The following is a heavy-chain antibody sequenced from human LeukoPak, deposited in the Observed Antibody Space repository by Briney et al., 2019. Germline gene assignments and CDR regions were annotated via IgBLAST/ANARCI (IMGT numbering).Heavy chain of an antibody. Sequence: GASVKVSCKASGYTFIDYFIHWMRQTPGQGLGWLGWINPNSGVTRYAQKFQDRVTMTRDTAAYMELSSLKSDDTAVYYCVRAVSGTLGGAFDIGGQGTAVTVSS. J-gene: IGHJ3*02. D-gene: IGHD1-7*01. CDR3: VRAVSGTLGGAFDI. CDR1: GYTFIDYF. V-gene: IGHV1-2*02. CDR2: INPNSGVT.